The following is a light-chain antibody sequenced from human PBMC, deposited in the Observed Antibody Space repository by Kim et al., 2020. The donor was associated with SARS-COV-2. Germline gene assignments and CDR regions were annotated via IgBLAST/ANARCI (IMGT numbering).Light chain of an antibody. J-gene: IGKJ2*01. V-gene: IGKV1-39*01. CDR2: AAS. CDR1: QSISSY. CDR3: QQSYSTPHA. Sequence: DIQMTQSPSSLSASVGDRVTITCRASQSISSYLNWDQQKPGKAPKLLIYAASSLQSGVPSRFSGSGSGTDFTLTISSLQPEDFATYYWQQSYSTPHAFGQGTKLDIK.